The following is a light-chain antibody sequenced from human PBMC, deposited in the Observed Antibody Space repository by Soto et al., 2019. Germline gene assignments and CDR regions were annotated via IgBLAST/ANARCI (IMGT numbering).Light chain of an antibody. Sequence: QSVLTQPPSVSGAPGQRVTISCTGSSSNIGAGYDVHWYQQFPGTAPKLLIYGNSNRPSGVPDRFSGSKSGTSVSLAITGLQAEDEADYYCQSYDSSLSGYVFGTGTKAPS. CDR1: SSNIGAGYD. J-gene: IGLJ1*01. CDR3: QSYDSSLSGYV. CDR2: GNS. V-gene: IGLV1-40*01.